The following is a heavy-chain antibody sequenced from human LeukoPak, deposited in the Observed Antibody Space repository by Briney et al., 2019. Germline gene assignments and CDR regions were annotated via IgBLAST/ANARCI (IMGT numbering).Heavy chain of an antibody. CDR3: ARVVSSSWDYYYYMDV. D-gene: IGHD6-13*01. J-gene: IGHJ6*03. CDR2: IYYSGNT. Sequence: SETLSLTCAVYGGSFSGYYWSWIRQPPGKGLEWIGYIYYSGNTNYNPSLKSRVTISVDTSKNQFSLKLSSVTAADTAVYYCARVVSSSWDYYYYMDVWGKGTTVTISS. CDR1: GGSFSGYY. V-gene: IGHV4-59*01.